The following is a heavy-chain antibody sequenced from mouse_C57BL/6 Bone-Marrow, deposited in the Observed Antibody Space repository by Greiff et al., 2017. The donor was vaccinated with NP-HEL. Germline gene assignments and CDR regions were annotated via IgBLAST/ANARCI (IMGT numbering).Heavy chain of an antibody. J-gene: IGHJ1*03. Sequence: QLKQPGAELVKPGASVKMSCKASGYTFTSYWITWVKQRPGQGLEWIGDIYPGSGSTNYNEKFKSKATLTVDTSSSTAYMQLSSLTSEDSAVYYCAKNYGSSWYFDVWGTGTTVTVSS. V-gene: IGHV1-55*01. CDR3: AKNYGSSWYFDV. CDR1: GYTFTSYW. CDR2: IYPGSGST. D-gene: IGHD1-1*01.